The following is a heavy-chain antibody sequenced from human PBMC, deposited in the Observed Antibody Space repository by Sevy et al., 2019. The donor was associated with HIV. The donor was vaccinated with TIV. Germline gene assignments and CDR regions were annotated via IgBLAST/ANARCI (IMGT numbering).Heavy chain of an antibody. CDR2: IYYSGST. D-gene: IGHD6-19*01. CDR1: GGSISSYY. Sequence: SETLSLTCTVSGGSISSYYWSWIRQPPGKGLEWIGYIYYSGSTNYNPSLKSRVTISVDTSKNQFSLKLSSVTAADTXXXXXXXXXXXXXXGLGYFDYWGQGTLVTVSS. CDR3: XXXXXXXXXGLGYFDY. J-gene: IGHJ4*02. V-gene: IGHV4-59*12.